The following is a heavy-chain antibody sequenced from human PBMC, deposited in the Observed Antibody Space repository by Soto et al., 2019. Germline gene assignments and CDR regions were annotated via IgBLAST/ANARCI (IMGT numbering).Heavy chain of an antibody. Sequence: SETLSLTCTVSGGSISSGGYYWSWIRQHPGKGLEWIGYIYYSGSTYYNPSLKSRVTISVDTSKNQFSLKLSSVTAADTAVYYFPRSTPVAAMGTDYWGQGTLVTVSS. CDR1: GGSISSGGYY. J-gene: IGHJ4*02. V-gene: IGHV4-31*03. CDR3: PRSTPVAAMGTDY. D-gene: IGHD6-19*01. CDR2: IYYSGST.